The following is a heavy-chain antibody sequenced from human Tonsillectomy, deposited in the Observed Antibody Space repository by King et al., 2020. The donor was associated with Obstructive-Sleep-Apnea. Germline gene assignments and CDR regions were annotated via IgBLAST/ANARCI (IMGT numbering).Heavy chain of an antibody. CDR2: IYPSDSDT. CDR1: GYMFISYW. CDR3: VRSEYSGRYYYIDN. D-gene: IGHD1-26*01. J-gene: IGHJ4*02. V-gene: IGHV5-51*01. Sequence: VQLVQSGAEVKKSGESLKISCKASGYMFISYWIGWVRQMPGKGLEWMGIIYPSDSDTRYSPPFQGQVTISADKSISTAYLQWSSLKASDTAMYYCVRSEYSGRYYYIDNWGQGTLVTVSS.